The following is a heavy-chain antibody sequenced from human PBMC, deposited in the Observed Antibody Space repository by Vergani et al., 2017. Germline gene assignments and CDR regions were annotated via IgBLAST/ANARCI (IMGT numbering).Heavy chain of an antibody. V-gene: IGHV4-59*01. CDR3: ARFDRIAAAGRGYYYGMDV. D-gene: IGHD6-13*01. CDR2: IYYSGST. J-gene: IGHJ6*02. Sequence: QVQLQESGPGLVKPSETLSLTCTVSGGSISSYYWSWIRQPPGKGLEWIGYIYYSGSTNYNPSLKSRVTISVDTSKNQFSLKLSSLTAADTAVYYCARFDRIAAAGRGYYYGMDVWGQGTTVTVSS. CDR1: GGSISSYY.